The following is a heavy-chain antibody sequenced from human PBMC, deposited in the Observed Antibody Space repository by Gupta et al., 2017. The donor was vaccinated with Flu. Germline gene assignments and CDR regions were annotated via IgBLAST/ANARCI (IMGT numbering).Heavy chain of an antibody. Sequence: QVQFVQSGAEVKKPGASVIISCKASIYTFKDYIIHWVRQAPGQRLEWLGWIHGGKGNTEYSQKFQGRVTITKDTSASTAYMELSSLTSEDTAVYFCAREVFYGSGSYFRDAFDVWGQGTLVTVSS. V-gene: IGHV1-3*01. J-gene: IGHJ3*01. CDR2: IHGGKGNT. CDR1: IYTFKDYI. CDR3: AREVFYGSGSYFRDAFDV. D-gene: IGHD3-10*01.